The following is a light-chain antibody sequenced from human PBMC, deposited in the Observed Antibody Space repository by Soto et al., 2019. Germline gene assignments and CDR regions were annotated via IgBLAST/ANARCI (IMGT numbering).Light chain of an antibody. Sequence: PGERATLSCRASQSVSSYLAWYQQKPGQAPRLLIYDASNRATGIPARFSGSGSGTDFTLTISSLEPEDFAVYYCQQRSNWPLTFGGGTRWISN. CDR3: QQRSNWPLT. CDR2: DAS. J-gene: IGKJ4*01. CDR1: QSVSSY. V-gene: IGKV3-11*01.